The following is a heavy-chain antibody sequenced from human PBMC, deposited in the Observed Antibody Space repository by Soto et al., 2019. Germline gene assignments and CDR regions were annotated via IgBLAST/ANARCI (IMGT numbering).Heavy chain of an antibody. Sequence: PGGSLRLSCAASGFTFRSYGMHWVRQAPGKGLEWVAVIWCDGSNKYYADSVKGRFTISRDNSKNTLYLQMNSLRAEDTAVYYCARVIGVAEAIDYWGQGTLVTVSS. CDR3: ARVIGVAEAIDY. V-gene: IGHV3-33*08. D-gene: IGHD3-3*01. J-gene: IGHJ4*02. CDR2: IWCDGSNK. CDR1: GFTFRSYG.